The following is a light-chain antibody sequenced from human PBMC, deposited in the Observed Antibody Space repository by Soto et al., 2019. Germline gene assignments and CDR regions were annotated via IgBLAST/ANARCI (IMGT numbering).Light chain of an antibody. CDR1: QSLVYTDVNTY. Sequence: DIVMTQSPLSLPVTLGQPASISCRSSQSLVYTDVNTYLNWFQQRPGQPPRRLIYEVTNRDAGVPARFSGSGSGTDFTLKISRVEAEDVGVYYGVQGSHWPRTFGQGTKVEIK. CDR2: EVT. V-gene: IGKV2-30*01. J-gene: IGKJ1*01. CDR3: VQGSHWPRT.